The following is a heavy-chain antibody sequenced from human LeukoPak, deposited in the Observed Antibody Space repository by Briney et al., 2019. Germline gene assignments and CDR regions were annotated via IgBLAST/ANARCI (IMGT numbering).Heavy chain of an antibody. J-gene: IGHJ4*02. V-gene: IGHV3-30*18. D-gene: IGHD6-13*01. Sequence: GALRLSCTASGFTFTTYGLHWVRQAPGKGLEWVAVISYNGGYRHYADSVKGRFTISRDDSKNTLFLQMNSLRTEDTAVYYCAKDASSSLEYWGQGTLVTVSS. CDR2: ISYNGGYR. CDR3: AKDASSSLEY. CDR1: GFTFTTYG.